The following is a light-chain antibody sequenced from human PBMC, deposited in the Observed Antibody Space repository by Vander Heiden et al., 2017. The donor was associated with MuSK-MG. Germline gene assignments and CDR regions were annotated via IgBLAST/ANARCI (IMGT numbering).Light chain of an antibody. CDR3: NSLDISGHQLV. Sequence: SSELTQDPAVSVALGQPVTIPCRGDMRRTLTTSWYRQKPGQAPILVFYDNDNRPSGVPDRFSASKSGNTASLTITGTRAEDEADYYCNSLDISGHQLVFGGGTKLTVL. CDR1: MRRTLT. J-gene: IGLJ2*01. V-gene: IGLV3-19*01. CDR2: DND.